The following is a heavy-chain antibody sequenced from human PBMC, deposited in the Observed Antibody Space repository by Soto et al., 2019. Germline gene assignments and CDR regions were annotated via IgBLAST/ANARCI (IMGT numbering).Heavy chain of an antibody. CDR1: GDAFQSYA. CDR2: IIPSYDRT. Sequence: ASVKVSCKASGDAFQSYAIHWVRQAPGQGLEYMGRIIPSYDRTKYAQKFQGRVTITADESTSTAYMELSSLRSEDTAVYYCAKSGFLEWLSIDYWGQGTLVTVSS. V-gene: IGHV1-69*13. CDR3: AKSGFLEWLSIDY. J-gene: IGHJ4*02. D-gene: IGHD3-3*01.